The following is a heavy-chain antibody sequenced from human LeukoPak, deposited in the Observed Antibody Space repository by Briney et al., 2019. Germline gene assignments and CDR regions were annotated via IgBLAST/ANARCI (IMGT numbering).Heavy chain of an antibody. D-gene: IGHD2-2*01. CDR3: ARDPEDCSSTSCYTHYFDY. J-gene: IGHJ4*02. V-gene: IGHV3-7*01. CDR1: GFTFSSYG. Sequence: GGSLRLSCAASGFTFSSYGMNWVRQAPGKGLEWVANIEQDGSEKYYVDSVKGRFTISRDNAKNSLYLQMNSLRAEDTAVYYCARDPEDCSSTSCYTHYFDYWGPGTLVTVSS. CDR2: IEQDGSEK.